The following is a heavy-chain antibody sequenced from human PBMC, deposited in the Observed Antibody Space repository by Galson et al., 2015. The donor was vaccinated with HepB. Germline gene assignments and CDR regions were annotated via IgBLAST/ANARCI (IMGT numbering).Heavy chain of an antibody. V-gene: IGHV3-48*01. D-gene: IGHD3-16*01. Sequence: SLRLSCAASGFTFNTYGMNWVRQAPGKALEWISYIGPGDDTYYADSVKGRFTISRDNAKNSLYLQLSSLRGEETAVYYCAREDYNDFGGGHWGQGTLVTVSS. CDR1: GFTFNTYG. J-gene: IGHJ4*02. CDR2: IGPGDDT. CDR3: AREDYNDFGGGH.